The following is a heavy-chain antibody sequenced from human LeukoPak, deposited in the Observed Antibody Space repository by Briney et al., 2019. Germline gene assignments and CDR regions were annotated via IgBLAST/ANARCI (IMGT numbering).Heavy chain of an antibody. D-gene: IGHD3-22*01. CDR1: GGSISSGGYY. CDR3: ATWYYYDSSGYYPLGYFDY. J-gene: IGHJ4*02. Sequence: SETLSLTCTVSGGSISSGGYYWSWIRQHPGKGLEWIGYIYYSGSTYYNPSLKSRVTISVDTSENRFSLKLSSVTAADTAVYYCATWYYYDSSGYYPLGYFDYWGQGTLVTVSS. CDR2: IYYSGST. V-gene: IGHV4-31*03.